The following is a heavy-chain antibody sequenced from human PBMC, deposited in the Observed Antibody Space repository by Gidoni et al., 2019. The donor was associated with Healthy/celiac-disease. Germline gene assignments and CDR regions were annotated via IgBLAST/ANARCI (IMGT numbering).Heavy chain of an antibody. CDR3: ARRGYPRAFDI. Sequence: QVQLQQWGAGLLKPSETLSLTCAVYGGSFSGYYWSWIRQPPGKGLEWIGEINHSGSTNYNPSLTSRVTISVDTSKNQFSLKLSSVTAADTAVYYCARRGYPRAFDIWGQGTMVTVSS. CDR2: INHSGST. J-gene: IGHJ3*02. V-gene: IGHV4-34*01. CDR1: GGSFSGYY. D-gene: IGHD5-12*01.